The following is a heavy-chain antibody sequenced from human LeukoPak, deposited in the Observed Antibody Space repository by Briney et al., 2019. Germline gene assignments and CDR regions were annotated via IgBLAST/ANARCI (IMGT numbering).Heavy chain of an antibody. J-gene: IGHJ3*02. Sequence: ASVKVSCKASGYTFTGYYMHWVRQVPGQGLEWMGRININSGGTNYAQTFQGRVTMTRDTSISTAYMELSRLRSDDTAVYYCAVIGELFDIWGQGTMVTVSS. D-gene: IGHD3-10*01. V-gene: IGHV1-2*06. CDR2: ININSGGT. CDR1: GYTFTGYY. CDR3: AVIGELFDI.